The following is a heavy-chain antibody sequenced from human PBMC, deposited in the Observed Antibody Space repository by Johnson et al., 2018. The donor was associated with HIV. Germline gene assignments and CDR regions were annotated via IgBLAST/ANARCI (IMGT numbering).Heavy chain of an antibody. CDR2: IYRGGNT. Sequence: VQLVESGGGLIQPGGSLRLSCAGSGFTVSSNYMSWVRQAPGTGLEWVSVIYRGGNTYYADSVTGRFTISRDNSKNTLYLQMNSLRAEDTAVYYRASDNGGTKDAFDMWGQGTMVTVSS. CDR3: ASDNGGTKDAFDM. V-gene: IGHV3-53*01. CDR1: GFTVSSNY. D-gene: IGHD3-10*01. J-gene: IGHJ3*02.